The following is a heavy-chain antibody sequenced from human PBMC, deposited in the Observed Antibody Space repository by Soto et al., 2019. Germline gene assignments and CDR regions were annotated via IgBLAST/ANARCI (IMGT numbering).Heavy chain of an antibody. CDR3: ARRWSGTDY. D-gene: IGHD3-10*01. CDR1: GGSISPYY. Sequence: QVQLQESGPGLVKPSETLILTCTVSGGSISPYYWNWIRQPPGKGLEWIAYVHYSGTTSYNPSLKSRVTISLDTSNNQFSLTLSSVTAADTAVYYCARRWSGTDYWGQGTVVTVPS. CDR2: VHYSGTT. V-gene: IGHV4-59*01. J-gene: IGHJ4*02.